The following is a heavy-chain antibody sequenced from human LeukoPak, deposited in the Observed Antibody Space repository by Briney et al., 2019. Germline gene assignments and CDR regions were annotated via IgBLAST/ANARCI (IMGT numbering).Heavy chain of an antibody. Sequence: PGGSLRLSCAASGFTFSNYAMIWVRQAPGKGLEWVSAVSGSGGSTNYADSVQGRFTISRDTSKNTLYLQMNSLSVEDTAVYYCAREMSTAYYFDYWGQGTLVTVSS. J-gene: IGHJ4*02. CDR3: AREMSTAYYFDY. V-gene: IGHV3-23*01. D-gene: IGHD2-2*01. CDR1: GFTFSNYA. CDR2: VSGSGGST.